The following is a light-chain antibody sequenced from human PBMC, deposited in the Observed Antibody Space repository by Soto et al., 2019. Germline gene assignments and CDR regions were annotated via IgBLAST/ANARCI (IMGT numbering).Light chain of an antibody. J-gene: IGKJ1*01. CDR3: QQSYRTPRT. Sequence: DIQMTQSPSSLSASVGDRVTFICRASQSIRSYLNWYQQKPGKAPKLLIYAASSLQSGVPSRFSGSGSGTDFTLTISSLQPKDFATYYCQQSYRTPRTFGQGTKVE. CDR2: AAS. CDR1: QSIRSY. V-gene: IGKV1-39*01.